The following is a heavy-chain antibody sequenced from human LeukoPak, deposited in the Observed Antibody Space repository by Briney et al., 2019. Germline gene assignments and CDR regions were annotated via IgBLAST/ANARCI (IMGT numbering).Heavy chain of an antibody. CDR2: IIPILGIA. J-gene: IGHJ4*02. CDR1: GGTFSSYT. V-gene: IGHV1-69*02. CDR3: AGETYDFWSGYLETQDY. D-gene: IGHD3-3*01. Sequence: SVKVSCKASGGTFSSYTISWVRQAPGQGLEWMGRIIPILGIANYAQKFQGRVTIIADKSTSTAYMELSSLRSEDTAVYYCAGETYDFWSGYLETQDYWGQGTLVTVSS.